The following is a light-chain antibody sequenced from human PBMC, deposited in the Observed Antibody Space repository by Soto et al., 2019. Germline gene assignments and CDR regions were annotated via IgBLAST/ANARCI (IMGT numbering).Light chain of an antibody. J-gene: IGKJ1*01. CDR3: QQSYSTWT. Sequence: DIQMTQSPSSLSASVGDRVTITCRASQSISSYLNWYQQKPGKAPKLLIYAASSLQSGVPSRFSGSGSRTDCTLTISSLQPEDFATYYCQQSYSTWTFGQGTKVEIK. CDR1: QSISSY. CDR2: AAS. V-gene: IGKV1-39*01.